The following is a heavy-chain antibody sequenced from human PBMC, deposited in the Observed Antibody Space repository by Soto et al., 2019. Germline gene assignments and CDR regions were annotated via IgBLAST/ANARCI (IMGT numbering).Heavy chain of an antibody. V-gene: IGHV4-34*01. J-gene: IGHJ4*02. D-gene: IGHD4-17*01. CDR2: INHSGST. Sequence: PSETLYLTCVVYVGCFSVYYWSWIRQPPGKGLEWIGEINHSGSTNYNPSLKSRVTISVYTSKNQFSLKLSSVTAADTAVYYCARASYGDYVGGFIGAFDYWGQGTMVTVSS. CDR1: VGCFSVYY. CDR3: ARASYGDYVGGFIGAFDY.